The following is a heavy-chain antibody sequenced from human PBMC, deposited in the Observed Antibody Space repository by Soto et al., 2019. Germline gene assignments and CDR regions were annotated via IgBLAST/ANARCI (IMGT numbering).Heavy chain of an antibody. V-gene: IGHV1-18*01. CDR1: GYTFTSYG. J-gene: IGHJ5*02. Sequence: ASVKVSCKASGYTFTSYGISWVRQAPGQGLEWMGWISAYNGNTNYAQKLQGRVTMTTDTSTSTAYMELRSLRSDDTAVYYCARVRRDYYDSSGYPDKWFDPWGQGTLVTVSS. D-gene: IGHD3-22*01. CDR3: ARVRRDYYDSSGYPDKWFDP. CDR2: ISAYNGNT.